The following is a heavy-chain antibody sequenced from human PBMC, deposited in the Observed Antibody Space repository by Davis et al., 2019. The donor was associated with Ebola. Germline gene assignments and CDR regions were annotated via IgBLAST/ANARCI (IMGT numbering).Heavy chain of an antibody. CDR3: ARDGGSGSYSYWFDH. CDR2: IIPIFGTA. Sequence: AASVKVSCKASGGTFSSYAISWVRQAPGQGLEWMGGIIPIFGTANYAQKFQGRVTMTRDTSTSTVYMELSSLRSEDTAVYYCARDGGSGSYSYWFDHWGQGTLVTVSS. J-gene: IGHJ5*02. CDR1: GGTFSSYA. D-gene: IGHD1-26*01. V-gene: IGHV1-69*05.